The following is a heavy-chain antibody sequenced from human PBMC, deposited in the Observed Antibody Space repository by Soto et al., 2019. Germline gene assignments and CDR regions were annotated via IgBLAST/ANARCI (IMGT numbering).Heavy chain of an antibody. V-gene: IGHV3-23*01. D-gene: IGHD6-19*01. CDR1: GFTFSSYA. CDR2: ISGSGGST. J-gene: IGHJ4*02. CDR3: AKLLRVAVAGTYFDY. Sequence: GSLRLSCAASGFTFSSYAMSWVRQAPGKGLEWVSAISGSGGSTYYADSVKGRFTISRDNSKNTLYLQMNSLRAEDTAVYYCAKLLRVAVAGTYFDYWGQGTLVTVSS.